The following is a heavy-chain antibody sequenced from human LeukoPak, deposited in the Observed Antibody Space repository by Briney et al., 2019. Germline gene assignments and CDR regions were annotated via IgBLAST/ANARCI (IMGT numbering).Heavy chain of an antibody. V-gene: IGHV1-3*01. Sequence: ASVKVSCEASGYTFTSYAMHWVRQAPGQRLEWMGWINAGNGNTKYSQKFQGRVTITRDTSASTAYMELSSLRSEDTAVYYCATSYSSSWYVEYFDLWGRGTLVTVSS. D-gene: IGHD6-13*01. J-gene: IGHJ2*01. CDR2: INAGNGNT. CDR3: ATSYSSSWYVEYFDL. CDR1: GYTFTSYA.